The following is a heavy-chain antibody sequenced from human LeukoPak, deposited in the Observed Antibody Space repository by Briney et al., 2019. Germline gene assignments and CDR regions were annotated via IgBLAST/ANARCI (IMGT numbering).Heavy chain of an antibody. D-gene: IGHD2-15*01. CDR2: ISGSGGGT. CDR3: AKQSKCSGGSCYHFYYFDY. J-gene: IGHJ4*02. Sequence: PGGSLRLSCAASGFTFSSYAMSWVRQAPGKGLEWVSAISGSGGGTYYADSVKGRFTISRDNSKNTLYLQMNSLRAEDTAVYYCAKQSKCSGGSCYHFYYFDYWGQGTLVTVSS. CDR1: GFTFSSYA. V-gene: IGHV3-23*01.